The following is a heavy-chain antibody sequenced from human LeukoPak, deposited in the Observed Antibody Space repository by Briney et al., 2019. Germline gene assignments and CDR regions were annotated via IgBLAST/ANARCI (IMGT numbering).Heavy chain of an antibody. J-gene: IGHJ4*02. CDR1: GFTFSNYG. D-gene: IGHD1-26*01. Sequence: PGGSLRLSCAASGFTFSNYGMHWVRQAPGKGLEWVAVIWYDGSNKYYADSVKGRFTISRDNSKNTMYLQMNGLRAEDTAVYYCARPTYSGSYYWFDYWGQGTLVTVSS. CDR3: ARPTYSGSYYWFDY. CDR2: IWYDGSNK. V-gene: IGHV3-33*01.